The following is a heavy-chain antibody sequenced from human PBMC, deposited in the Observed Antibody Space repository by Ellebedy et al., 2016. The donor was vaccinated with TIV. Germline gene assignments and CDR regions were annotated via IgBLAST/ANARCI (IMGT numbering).Heavy chain of an antibody. CDR2: IYSGGST. J-gene: IGHJ4*02. D-gene: IGHD5-12*01. V-gene: IGHV3-53*01. CDR1: GFTVSNNY. Sequence: GESLKISCSASGFTVSNNYMSWVRQAPGKALEWVSVIYSGGSTYYADSVKGRFTISRDASKSTVFLQMNSLRAEDTAVYYCARAMVATIVGTVYFDYWGQGTLVTVSS. CDR3: ARAMVATIVGTVYFDY.